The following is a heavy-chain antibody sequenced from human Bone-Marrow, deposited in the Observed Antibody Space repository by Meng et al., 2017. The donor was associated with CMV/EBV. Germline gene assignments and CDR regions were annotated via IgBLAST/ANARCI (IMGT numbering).Heavy chain of an antibody. CDR3: AKDGELGDAFDI. J-gene: IGHJ3*02. V-gene: IGHV3-33*06. CDR2: IWYDGSNK. CDR1: GFTFSSYG. Sequence: GESLKISCAASGFTFSSYGMHWVRQAPSKGLEWVAVIWYDGSNKYYADSVKGRFTISRDNSKNTLYLQMNSLRAEDTAVYYCAKDGELGDAFDIWGQGTMVTVSS. D-gene: IGHD1-26*01.